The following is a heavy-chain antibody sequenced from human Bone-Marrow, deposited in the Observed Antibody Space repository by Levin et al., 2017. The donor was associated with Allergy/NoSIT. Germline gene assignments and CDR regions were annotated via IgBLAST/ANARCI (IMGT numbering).Heavy chain of an antibody. CDR1: GFTFSRHD. D-gene: IGHD6-19*01. J-gene: IGHJ4*02. CDR3: VREVTGSGWRRFDY. Sequence: PGGSLRLSCAASGFTFSRHDMHWVRQVPGKGLEWVSAIATSKNTYYSGSVKGRFSISREDVKNSLYLQMNSLRAEDTAVYYCVREVTGSGWRRFDYWGQGTLVTVSS. V-gene: IGHV3-13*01. CDR2: IATSKNT.